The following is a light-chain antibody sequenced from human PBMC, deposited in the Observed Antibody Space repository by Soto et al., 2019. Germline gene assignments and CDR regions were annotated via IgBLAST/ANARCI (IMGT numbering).Light chain of an antibody. V-gene: IGLV2-18*02. Sequence: QSSLAQPPPLSGAPGQSGTISCTWTRRAVGSNNLVSWYQQPPGTVPKVMIYEVTNRPSGVPDRFSGSKSGNTASLTISGLQTEDEADYYCCSFTSGNTYVFGTGTKVTVL. CDR3: CSFTSGNTYV. CDR2: EVT. J-gene: IGLJ1*01. CDR1: RRAVGSNNL.